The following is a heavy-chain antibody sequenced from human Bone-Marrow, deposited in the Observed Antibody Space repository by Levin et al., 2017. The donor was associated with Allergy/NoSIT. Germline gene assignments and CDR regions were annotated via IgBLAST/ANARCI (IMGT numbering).Heavy chain of an antibody. CDR3: ARGDCYSGSCYGPDWFDP. D-gene: IGHD2-15*01. CDR1: GSTFTSYN. Sequence: GGSLRLSCKTSGSTFTSYNVYWVRQAPGQGLEWMGYINPNSGNTGYAQKFQGRATMTRNSPLTTAYMELSGLRFEDTAIYYCARGDCYSGSCYGPDWFDPWGQGTQVTVSS. J-gene: IGHJ5*02. CDR2: INPNSGNT. V-gene: IGHV1-8*01.